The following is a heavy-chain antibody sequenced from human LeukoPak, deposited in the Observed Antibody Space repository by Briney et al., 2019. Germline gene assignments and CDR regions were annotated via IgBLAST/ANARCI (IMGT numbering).Heavy chain of an antibody. J-gene: IGHJ4*02. CDR3: ARTRGYSGYDSPRFDY. CDR2: IGYSGST. D-gene: IGHD5-12*01. CDR1: GGSISRVGYY. V-gene: IGHV4-31*03. Sequence: SETLSLTCTVSGGSISRVGYYWSWIRQHRGEGREWIAYIGYSGSTYYNPSLKSRVNISVDTSNTQFSLKLSSVTAADTAVYYSARTRGYSGYDSPRFDYWGQGTLVTVSS.